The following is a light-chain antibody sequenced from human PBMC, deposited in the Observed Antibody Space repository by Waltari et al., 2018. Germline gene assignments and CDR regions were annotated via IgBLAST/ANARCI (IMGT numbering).Light chain of an antibody. V-gene: IGLV4-69*01. CDR2: VNSDGSH. Sequence: QLVLTQSPSASASLGDSVKLTCTLSRGHSSTVIEWHQQQSETGPRYLMKVNSDGSHSKGDHIPDRFSRSSSGAERYLTISSVQSEDEADYYCQTGGHGTWVFGGGTKLTVL. CDR1: RGHSSTV. J-gene: IGLJ3*02. CDR3: QTGGHGTWV.